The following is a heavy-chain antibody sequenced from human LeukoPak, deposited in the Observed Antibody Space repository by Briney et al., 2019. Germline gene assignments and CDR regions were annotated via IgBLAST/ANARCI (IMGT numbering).Heavy chain of an antibody. J-gene: IGHJ4*02. CDR3: ARGVPLGYCTYGVCYPPYYFDY. Sequence: GASVKVSCKASGGTFSSYAISWVRQAPGQGLEWMGGIIPIFGTANYAQKFQGRVTMTRDTSISTAYMDLSGLNSEDTAVYYCARGVPLGYCTYGVCYPPYYFDYWGQGTLVTASS. CDR2: IIPIFGTA. D-gene: IGHD2-8*01. CDR1: GGTFSSYA. V-gene: IGHV1-69*05.